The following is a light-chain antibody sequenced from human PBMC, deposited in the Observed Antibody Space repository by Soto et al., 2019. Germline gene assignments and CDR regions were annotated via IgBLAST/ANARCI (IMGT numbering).Light chain of an antibody. CDR1: HGIGNA. CDR2: GAS. Sequence: AIQMTQSPSSLSASVGDRVAISCRSSHGIGNALGWYQQKPGKPPKVLIYGASNLQSGVPPRFSGSGSGTDFTLTISSLQPDDFATYYCQQYNTYSPWAFAQGTKVDIK. J-gene: IGKJ1*01. V-gene: IGKV1-6*01. CDR3: QQYNTYSPWA.